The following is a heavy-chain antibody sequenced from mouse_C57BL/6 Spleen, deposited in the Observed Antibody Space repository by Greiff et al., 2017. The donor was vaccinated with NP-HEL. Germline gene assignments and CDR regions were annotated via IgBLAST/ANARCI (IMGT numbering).Heavy chain of an antibody. Sequence: VKLMESGPGLVAPSQSLSITCTVSGFSLTSYAISWVRQPPGKGLEWLGVIWTGGGTNYNSALKSRLSISKDNSKSQVFLKMNSLQTDDTARYYCARNYDYDAYAMDYWGQGTSVTVSS. CDR1: GFSLTSYA. J-gene: IGHJ4*01. D-gene: IGHD2-4*01. V-gene: IGHV2-9-1*01. CDR3: ARNYDYDAYAMDY. CDR2: IWTGGGT.